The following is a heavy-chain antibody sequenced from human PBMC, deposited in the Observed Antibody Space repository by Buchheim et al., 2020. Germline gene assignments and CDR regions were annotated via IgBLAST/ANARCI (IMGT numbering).Heavy chain of an antibody. V-gene: IGHV3-11*01. J-gene: IGHJ2*01. CDR2: ISSSGSPI. D-gene: IGHD1-26*01. CDR3: ARPAGGSGSYYAVGYWYFDL. CDR1: GFTFSDYY. Sequence: QVQLVESGGGLVKPGGSLRLSCAASGFTFSDYYMSWIRQAPGKGLEWVSYISSSGSPIYYEDSVKGRFHISRDNAKKSLYLQMNSLRAEDTAVYYCARPAGGSGSYYAVGYWYFDLWGRGTL.